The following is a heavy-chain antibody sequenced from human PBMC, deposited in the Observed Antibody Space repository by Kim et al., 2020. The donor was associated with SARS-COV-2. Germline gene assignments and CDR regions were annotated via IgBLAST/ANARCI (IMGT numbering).Heavy chain of an antibody. V-gene: IGHV3-43*02. CDR1: GFTFDDYA. J-gene: IGHJ6*02. Sequence: GGSLRLSCAASGFTFDDYAMHWVRQAPGKSLEWVSLISGDGGSTYYADTVKGRFTISRDNSKNSLYLQMNSLRTEDTALYYCAKDLGSSGYYYYYYYGMDVWGQGTTVTVSS. CDR2: ISGDGGST. CDR3: AKDLGSSGYYYYYYYGMDV. D-gene: IGHD3-22*01.